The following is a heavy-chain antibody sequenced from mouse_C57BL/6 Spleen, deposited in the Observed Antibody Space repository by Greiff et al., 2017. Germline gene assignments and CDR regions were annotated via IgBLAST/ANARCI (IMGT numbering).Heavy chain of an antibody. CDR3: ARSYGNYPYAMDY. V-gene: IGHV1-82*01. D-gene: IGHD2-1*01. CDR1: GYAFSSSW. Sequence: VQLQQSGPELVKPGASVKISCKASGYAFSSSWMNWVKQRPGKGLEWIGRIYPGDGDTTYNGKFKGKATLTADKASSTAYMQLSSLTSEDSAVYFCARSYGNYPYAMDYWGQGTSVTVSS. CDR2: IYPGDGDT. J-gene: IGHJ4*01.